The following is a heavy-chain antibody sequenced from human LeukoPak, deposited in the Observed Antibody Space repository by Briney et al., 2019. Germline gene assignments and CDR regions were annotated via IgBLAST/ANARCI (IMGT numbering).Heavy chain of an antibody. CDR1: GGSISSGGYS. V-gene: IGHV4-30-4*07. J-gene: IGHJ5*02. Sequence: SETLSLTCAVSGGSISSGGYSWSWIRQPPGKGLEWIGYIYYSGSTYYNPSLKSRVTTSVDTSKNQFSLKLSSVTAADTAVYYCAREVSSTAGDWFDPWGQGTLVTVSS. CDR3: AREVSSTAGDWFDP. CDR2: IYYSGST. D-gene: IGHD6-6*01.